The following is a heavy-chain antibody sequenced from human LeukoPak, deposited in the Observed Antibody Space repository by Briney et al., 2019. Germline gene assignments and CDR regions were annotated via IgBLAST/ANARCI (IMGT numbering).Heavy chain of an antibody. CDR3: ARDPRGYCSSTSCPNY. CDR1: GGTFSSYA. CDR2: IIPILGIA. J-gene: IGHJ4*02. V-gene: IGHV1-69*04. D-gene: IGHD2-2*01. Sequence: SVKVSCKASGGTFSSYAISWVRQAPGQGLEWMGRIIPILGIANYAQKFQGRVTITADKSTSTAYMELSSLRSEDTAVYYCARDPRGYCSSTSCPNYWGQGTLVTVSS.